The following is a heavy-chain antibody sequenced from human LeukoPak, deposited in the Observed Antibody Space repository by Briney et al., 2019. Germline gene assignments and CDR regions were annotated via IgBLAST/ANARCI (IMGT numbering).Heavy chain of an antibody. D-gene: IGHD6-13*01. CDR1: GGSISSSSYY. CDR3: ARMSNSSPIIDY. CDR2: IYHSGST. V-gene: IGHV4-39*06. Sequence: SETLSLTCTVSGGSISSSSYYWGWIRQPPGKGLEWIGTIYHSGSTYYNPSLKSRVNISVDKSKNQFALKLTSVTAADTAVYYCARMSNSSPIIDYWGQGTLVTVSS. J-gene: IGHJ4*02.